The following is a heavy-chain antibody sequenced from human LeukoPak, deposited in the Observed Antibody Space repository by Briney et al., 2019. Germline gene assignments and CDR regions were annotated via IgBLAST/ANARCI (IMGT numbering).Heavy chain of an antibody. CDR2: IAYTGTI. CDR1: GFSFSSYS. V-gene: IGHV3-48*01. J-gene: IGHJ4*02. CDR3: ARDPHSLDY. Sequence: GGSLRLSCTASGFSFSSYSMNWVRQAPGKGLEWVAYIAYTGTIHYADSVRGRFVISRDNAKSSLFLQLNSLRAEDTAVYYCARDPHSLDYWGQGTLVTVSS.